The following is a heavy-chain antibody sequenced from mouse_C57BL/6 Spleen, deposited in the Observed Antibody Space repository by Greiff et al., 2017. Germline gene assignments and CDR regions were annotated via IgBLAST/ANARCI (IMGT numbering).Heavy chain of an antibody. Sequence: VQLQQSGPGLVKPSQSLSLTCSVTGYSITSGYYWNWIRQFPGNKLEWMGYISYDGSNNYNPSLKNRISITRDTSKNQFFLKLNSVTTEDTATYYCAKEGSFTTGVAPFAYWGQGTLVTVSA. CDR1: GYSITSGYY. D-gene: IGHD1-1*01. CDR3: AKEGSFTTGVAPFAY. CDR2: ISYDGSN. V-gene: IGHV3-6*01. J-gene: IGHJ3*01.